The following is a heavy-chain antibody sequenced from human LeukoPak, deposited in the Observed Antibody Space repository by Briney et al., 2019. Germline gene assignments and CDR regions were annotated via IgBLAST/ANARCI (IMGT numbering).Heavy chain of an antibody. CDR3: AKASSGRYFDWLSY. CDR1: GFTFSSYA. V-gene: IGHV3-23*01. Sequence: GGSLRLSRAASGFTFSSYAMSWVRQAPGKGLEWVSAISGSGGSTYYADSVKGRFTISRDNSKNTLYLQMNSLRAEDTAVYYCAKASSGRYFDWLSYWGQGTLVTVSS. D-gene: IGHD3-9*01. J-gene: IGHJ4*02. CDR2: ISGSGGST.